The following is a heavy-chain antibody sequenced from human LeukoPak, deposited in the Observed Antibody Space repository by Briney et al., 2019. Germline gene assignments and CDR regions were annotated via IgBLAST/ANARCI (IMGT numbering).Heavy chain of an antibody. V-gene: IGHV3-23*01. J-gene: IGHJ4*02. CDR3: ARDRGGYRLFDS. Sequence: GGSLRLSCAASEFTFSSYAMNWVRQAPGKGLEWVSAISGSGDSAYYADSVKGRFTISRDNFKNTLYLQMNSLRAEDTAIYYCARDRGGYRLFDSWGQGTLVTVSS. CDR1: EFTFSSYA. CDR2: ISGSGDSA. D-gene: IGHD1-26*01.